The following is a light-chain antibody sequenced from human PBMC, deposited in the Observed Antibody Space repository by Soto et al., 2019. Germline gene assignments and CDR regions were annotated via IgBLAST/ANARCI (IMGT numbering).Light chain of an antibody. CDR3: VQDLETPYT. V-gene: IGKV2-28*01. CDR2: LGS. Sequence: DILMTQSPLSLPVSPGAPASISCRSTESLLHGNGDHYLAWYLQMPGQSQQLLIYLGSNRASGVPDRFGGSGAGTDFPLSIATVEASDVGVYDCVQDLETPYTFGQRTKLEIK. J-gene: IGKJ2*01. CDR1: ESLLHGNGDHY.